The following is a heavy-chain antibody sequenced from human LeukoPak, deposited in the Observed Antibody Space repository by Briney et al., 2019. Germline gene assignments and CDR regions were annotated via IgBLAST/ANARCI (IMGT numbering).Heavy chain of an antibody. CDR1: GFTVSKNY. Sequence: GGSLRLSCAASGFTVSKNYMSWVRQAPGKGLEWVSVIYSGGSTYYADSVKGRFTISRDNSKNTVSLQMNSLRAEDTAVYYCARQRLDAFDIWGQGTMVTVSS. CDR2: IYSGGST. CDR3: ARQRLDAFDI. V-gene: IGHV3-66*04. J-gene: IGHJ3*02.